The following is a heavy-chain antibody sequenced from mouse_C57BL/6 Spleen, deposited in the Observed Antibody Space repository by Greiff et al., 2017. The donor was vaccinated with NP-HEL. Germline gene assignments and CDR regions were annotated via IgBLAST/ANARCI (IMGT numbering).Heavy chain of an antibody. V-gene: IGHV6-3*01. J-gene: IGHJ4*01. CDR3: TGGTGTFGAMDY. D-gene: IGHD4-1*01. Sequence: EVMLVESGGGLVQPGGSMKLSCVASGFTFSNYWMNWVRQSPEKGLEWVAQIRLKSDNYATHYAESVKGRFTISRDDSKSSVYLQMNNLRAEDTGIYYCTGGTGTFGAMDYWGQGTSVTVSS. CDR2: IRLKSDNYAT. CDR1: GFTFSNYW.